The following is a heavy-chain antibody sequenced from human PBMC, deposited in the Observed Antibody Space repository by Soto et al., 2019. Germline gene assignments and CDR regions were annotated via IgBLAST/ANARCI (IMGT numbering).Heavy chain of an antibody. CDR1: GYNFKADG. CDR3: VRDVGQYCSTTRCYGGDY. Sequence: ASVKVSCKASGYNFKADGISWVRQAPGQGLEWMGWINPHNGNTTYAQGLQGWVTLTTDTATSTAHLEVRSLRSDDTAMYYCVRDVGQYCSTTRCYGGDYWGQGSLVTVSS. V-gene: IGHV1-18*04. J-gene: IGHJ4*02. D-gene: IGHD2-2*01. CDR2: INPHNGNT.